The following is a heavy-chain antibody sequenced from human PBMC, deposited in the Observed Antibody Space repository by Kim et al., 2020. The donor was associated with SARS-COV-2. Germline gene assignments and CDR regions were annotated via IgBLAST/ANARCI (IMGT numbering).Heavy chain of an antibody. J-gene: IGHJ4*02. Sequence: GGSLRLSCAASGFTFSDYYMTWIRQAPGKGLEWVSHISSSGSNVYYADSVKGRFTISRDNTKNSLYMQMNSLRAEDTALYYCARVAFGDLSAYYFDLWGRAPLVTVSS. V-gene: IGHV3-11*01. D-gene: IGHD3-10*01. CDR2: ISSSGSNV. CDR1: GFTFSDYY. CDR3: ARVAFGDLSAYYFDL.